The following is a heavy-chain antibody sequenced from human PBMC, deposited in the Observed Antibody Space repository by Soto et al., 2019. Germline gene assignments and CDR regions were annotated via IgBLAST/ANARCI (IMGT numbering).Heavy chain of an antibody. V-gene: IGHV4-34*01. J-gene: IGHJ4*02. CDR3: ARDPRGSDS. D-gene: IGHD3-10*01. CDR2: INHSGRT. CDR1: GGSFSYYY. Sequence: SETLALTCAVYGGSFSYYYWSWIRQPPGKGLEWIGEINHSGRTNYNPSLKSRVTISVDTSKNQFSLKLSSVTAAETAVYYCARDPRGSDSWGQGTLVTVSS.